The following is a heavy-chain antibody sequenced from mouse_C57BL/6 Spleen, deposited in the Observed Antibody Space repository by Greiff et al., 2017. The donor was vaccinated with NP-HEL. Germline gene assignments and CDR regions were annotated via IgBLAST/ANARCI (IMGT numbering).Heavy chain of an antibody. J-gene: IGHJ2*01. Sequence: QVQLQQPGAELVRPGSSVKLSCKASGYTFTSYWMHWVKQRPIQGLEWIGNIDPSDSETNYNQKFKDKATLTADKSSSTAYMQLSSLTSEDSAVYFGATSAAVAFDYWGQGTTLTVSS. CDR3: ATSAAVAFDY. CDR1: GYTFTSYW. CDR2: IDPSDSET. D-gene: IGHD1-1*01. V-gene: IGHV1-52*01.